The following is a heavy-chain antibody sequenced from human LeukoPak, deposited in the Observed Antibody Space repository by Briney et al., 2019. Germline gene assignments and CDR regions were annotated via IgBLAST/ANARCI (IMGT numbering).Heavy chain of an antibody. CDR1: GDGGSINNAA. J-gene: IGHJ4*02. V-gene: IGHV6-1*01. D-gene: IGHD5-24*01. CDR2: TYYGARRST. Sequence: SQTLSLTFTISGDGGSINNAAWNWIRQSPSKGLEWLGRTYYGARRSTDYAVSVKSRITINPDTSKNQFSLQLISVRPGDTAVYYCARGLAVNGYNFDYWGQGTLVTVSS. CDR3: ARGLAVNGYNFDY.